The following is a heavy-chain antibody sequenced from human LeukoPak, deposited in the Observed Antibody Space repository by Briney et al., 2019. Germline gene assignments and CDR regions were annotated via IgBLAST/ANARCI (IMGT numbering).Heavy chain of an antibody. CDR3: GRVRQGDADY. V-gene: IGHV3-7*01. D-gene: IGHD1-26*01. J-gene: IGHJ4*02. Sequence: PGGSLRLSCAASGFTFSSYWMTWARQAPGKGLEWVASMDLDGSAKYYMDSVKGRFTISRDNAKNSLFLQMNSLRADDTAVYYCGRVRQGDADYWGQGTLVTVSS. CDR2: MDLDGSAK. CDR1: GFTFSSYW.